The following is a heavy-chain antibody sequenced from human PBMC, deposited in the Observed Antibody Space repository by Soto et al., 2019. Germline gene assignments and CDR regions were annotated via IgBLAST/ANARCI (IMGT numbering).Heavy chain of an antibody. D-gene: IGHD3-10*01. Sequence: QVQLQESGPGLVKPSQTLSLTCTVSCGSISSDGHYWSWIRQPQGEGLDWIGYIYYSGSTYCNPSLQRRVTISVDSSRNPFSLTLNSVTAADTAVYYCARAVHNYYGSGSFEYWGQGTLVTVSS. CDR1: CGSISSDGHY. V-gene: IGHV4-31*03. CDR3: ARAVHNYYGSGSFEY. J-gene: IGHJ4*02. CDR2: IYYSGST.